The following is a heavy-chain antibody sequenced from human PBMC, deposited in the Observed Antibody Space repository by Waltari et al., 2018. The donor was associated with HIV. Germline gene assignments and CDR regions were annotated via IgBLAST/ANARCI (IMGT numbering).Heavy chain of an antibody. V-gene: IGHV3-9*01. CDR2: ISWNSGSI. D-gene: IGHD6-13*01. J-gene: IGHJ4*02. CDR1: GFTFDAYA. Sequence: EVQLVESGGGLVQPGRSLRLSCAASGFTFDAYAMHWVRQAPGKGLEWVSGISWNSGSIGYADSVKGRFTISRDNAKNSLYLQMNSLRAEDTALYYCAKDIAAAGTGGIGYWGQGTLVTVSS. CDR3: AKDIAAAGTGGIGY.